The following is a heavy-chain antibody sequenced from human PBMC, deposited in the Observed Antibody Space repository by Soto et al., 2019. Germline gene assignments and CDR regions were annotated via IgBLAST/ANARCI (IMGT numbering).Heavy chain of an antibody. J-gene: IGHJ4*02. CDR3: ARGGYDFWSGYHREGVYYFDY. V-gene: IGHV4-34*01. CDR1: GGSFSGYY. D-gene: IGHD3-3*01. CDR2: INHSGST. Sequence: SETLSLTCAVYGGSFSGYYWSWIRQPPGKGLEWIGEINHSGSTNYNPSLKSRVTISVDTSKNQFSLKLSSVTAADTAVYYCARGGYDFWSGYHREGVYYFDYWGQGTLVTVSS.